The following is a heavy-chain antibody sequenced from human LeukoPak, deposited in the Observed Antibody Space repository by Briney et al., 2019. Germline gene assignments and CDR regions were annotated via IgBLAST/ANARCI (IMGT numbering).Heavy chain of an antibody. J-gene: IGHJ4*02. CDR1: GYTFTSYG. CDR2: INPNSGDT. Sequence: GASVKVSCKASGYTFTSYGISWVRQAPGQGLEWMGRINPNSGDTNYAQKFQGRVTMTRDTSISTAYMELSRLRSEDTAVYYCAREDTSGSLDYWGQGTLVTVSS. CDR3: AREDTSGSLDY. V-gene: IGHV1-2*06. D-gene: IGHD3-22*01.